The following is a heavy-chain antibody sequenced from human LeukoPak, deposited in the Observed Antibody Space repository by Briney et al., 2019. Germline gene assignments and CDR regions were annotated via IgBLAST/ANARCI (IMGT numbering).Heavy chain of an antibody. Sequence: RGSLRLSCAASGFTFSDYYMSSIRQAPGKGLGWGSYISSSGSTIYYADSVKGRFTISRDNAKNSLYLQMNSLRAEDTAVYYCARDETYCSGGSCYPRPSSDYWGQGTLVSVSS. D-gene: IGHD2-15*01. V-gene: IGHV3-11*01. CDR3: ARDETYCSGGSCYPRPSSDY. J-gene: IGHJ4*02. CDR1: GFTFSDYY. CDR2: ISSSGSTI.